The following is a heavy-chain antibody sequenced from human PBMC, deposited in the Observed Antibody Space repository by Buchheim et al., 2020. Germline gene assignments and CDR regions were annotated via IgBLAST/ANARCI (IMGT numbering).Heavy chain of an antibody. V-gene: IGHV3-30*18. D-gene: IGHD6-19*01. CDR1: GFTFSSYG. J-gene: IGHJ4*02. CDR3: AKAGRSSGWLFDY. Sequence: QVQLVESGGGVVQPGRSLRLSCAASGFTFSSYGMHWVRQAPGKGLEWVAVISYDGSNKYYADSVKGRFTISRDNSKNTLYLQMNSLRAEDTAVYYCAKAGRSSGWLFDYWGQGTL. CDR2: ISYDGSNK.